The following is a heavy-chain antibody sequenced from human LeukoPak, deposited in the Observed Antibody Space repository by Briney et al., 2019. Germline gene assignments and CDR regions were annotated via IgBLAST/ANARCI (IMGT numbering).Heavy chain of an antibody. J-gene: IGHJ4*02. V-gene: IGHV4-61*08. CDR3: ARSVRGSYGNLGY. CDR2: IYYSGST. CDR1: VGSISSGGYY. D-gene: IGHD5-18*01. Sequence: PSETLSLTCTVSVGSISSGGYYWSWIRQPPGKGLEWIGYIYYSGSTNYNPSLKSRVTISVDTSKNQFSLKLSSVTAADTAVYYCARSVRGSYGNLGYWGQGTLVTVSS.